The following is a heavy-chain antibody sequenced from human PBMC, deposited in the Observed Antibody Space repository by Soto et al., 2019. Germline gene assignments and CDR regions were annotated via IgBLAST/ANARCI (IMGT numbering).Heavy chain of an antibody. CDR1: GFTFSSYA. Sequence: EVQLVESGGGLVQPGGSLRLSCAASGFTFSSYAMHWVRQAPGKGLEYVSAISSNGGSTYYANSVKGRFTISRDNSKSSLYLQMGSLRAEDMAVYYCARAMCSGGSCPVDYWGQGTLVTVSS. CDR3: ARAMCSGGSCPVDY. D-gene: IGHD2-15*01. V-gene: IGHV3-64*01. CDR2: ISSNGGST. J-gene: IGHJ4*02.